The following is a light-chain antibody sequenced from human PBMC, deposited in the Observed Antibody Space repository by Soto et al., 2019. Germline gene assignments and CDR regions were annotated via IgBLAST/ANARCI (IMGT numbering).Light chain of an antibody. CDR3: QQYSHSPGT. J-gene: IGKJ1*01. CDR1: QSVSSSC. Sequence: EIVLTQSPGTLSLSPGERATLSCRASQSVSSSCLAWYQQKPGQAPSLLIYGASSRATGIPDRFSGSGSGTDFTLTISRLEPEDFAVYYCQQYSHSPGTFGQGTKVEIK. V-gene: IGKV3-20*01. CDR2: GAS.